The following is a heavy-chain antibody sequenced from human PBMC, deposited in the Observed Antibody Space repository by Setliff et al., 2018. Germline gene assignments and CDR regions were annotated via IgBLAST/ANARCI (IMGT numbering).Heavy chain of an antibody. CDR1: GGSIGSGSYY. D-gene: IGHD3-10*01. CDR3: ARHLLVQGTYHFDY. CDR2: MYYSGST. J-gene: IGHJ4*02. V-gene: IGHV4-39*01. Sequence: PSETLSLTCSVSGGSIGSGSYYWGWIRQSPGKGLEWIGSMYYSGSTYYNPSLKGRVTLSVDTTKNQFSLKLTSMTAADTAVYFCARHLLVQGTYHFDYWGQGSPVTSPQ.